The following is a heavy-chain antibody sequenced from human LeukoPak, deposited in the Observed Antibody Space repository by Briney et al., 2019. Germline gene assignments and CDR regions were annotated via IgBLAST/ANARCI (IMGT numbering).Heavy chain of an antibody. Sequence: CGPTLVKPTQTLTLTSTFSGFSLSTSGVGVGWIRQPPGKALEWLAPISWNDDKRYSPSLKSRLTITKDTSKNQVVLTMTNMDPVDTATYYCAHRRHDILTGYLNYFDYWGQGTLVTVSS. CDR3: AHRRHDILTGYLNYFDY. V-gene: IGHV2-5*01. CDR2: ISWNDDK. J-gene: IGHJ4*02. D-gene: IGHD3-9*01. CDR1: GFSLSTSGVG.